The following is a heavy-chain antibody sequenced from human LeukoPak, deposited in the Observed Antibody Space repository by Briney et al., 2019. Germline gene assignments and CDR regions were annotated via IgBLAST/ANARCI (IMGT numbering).Heavy chain of an antibody. CDR1: GYSFTSYW. J-gene: IGHJ5*02. Sequence: GESLKISCKGSGYSFTSYWIGWVRQMPGKGLEWMGIIYPGDSDTRYSPSFQGQVTISADNSISTAYLQWSSLKASDTAMYYCARCATGTTGNCYWFDPWGQGTLVTVSS. CDR3: ARCATGTTGNCYWFDP. CDR2: IYPGDSDT. D-gene: IGHD1-1*01. V-gene: IGHV5-51*01.